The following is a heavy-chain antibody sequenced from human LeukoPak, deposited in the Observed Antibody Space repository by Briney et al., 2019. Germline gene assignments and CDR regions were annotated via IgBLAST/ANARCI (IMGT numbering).Heavy chain of an antibody. CDR2: INHSGST. CDR3: AEVGDPGLFDY. CDR1: GGSFSGYY. J-gene: IGHJ4*02. V-gene: IGHV4-34*01. D-gene: IGHD3-16*01. Sequence: SETLSLTCAVYGGSFSGYYWSWIRQPPGKGLEWIGEINHSGSTNYNPSLKSRVTISVDTSKNQFSLKLSSVTAADTAVYYCAEVGDPGLFDYCGQGTLVTVSS.